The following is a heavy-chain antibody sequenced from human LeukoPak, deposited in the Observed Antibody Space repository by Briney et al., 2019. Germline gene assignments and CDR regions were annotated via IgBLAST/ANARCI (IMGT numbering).Heavy chain of an antibody. CDR2: IYYSGST. CDR3: ARHKEVLLWFGELSGTWFDP. D-gene: IGHD3-10*01. V-gene: IGHV4-39*01. CDR1: GGSISSSSYY. Sequence: SETLSLTCTVSGGSISSSSYYWGWIRQPPGKGLEWIGSIYYSGSTYYNPSLKCRVTISVDTSKNQFSLKLSSVTAADTAVYYCARHKEVLLWFGELSGTWFDPWGQGTLVTVSS. J-gene: IGHJ5*02.